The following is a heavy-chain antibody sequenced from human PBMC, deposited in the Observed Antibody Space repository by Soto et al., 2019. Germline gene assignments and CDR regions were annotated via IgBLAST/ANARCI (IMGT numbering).Heavy chain of an antibody. D-gene: IGHD6-19*01. CDR2: IFYTGTT. CDR1: GGTVKYTMYY. Sequence: ETLSHTSSVSGGTVKYTMYYLGWIRQPPGEGLEWVGGIFYTGTTYYSPSLKDRVTISVDTSKNSFSLNLTSVTAADTAVYFCASSGWLPDYWGQGTLVTVSS. V-gene: IGHV4-39*02. J-gene: IGHJ4*02. CDR3: ASSGWLPDY.